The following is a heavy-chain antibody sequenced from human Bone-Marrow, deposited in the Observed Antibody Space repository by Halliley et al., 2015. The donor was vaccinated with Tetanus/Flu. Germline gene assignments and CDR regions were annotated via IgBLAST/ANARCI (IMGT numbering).Heavy chain of an antibody. V-gene: IGHV5-10-1*04. D-gene: IGHD7-27*01. Sequence: VQLVQSGAEAKKPGESLRISCQASGFTFTTYFISWVRQMPGKGLEWMGRIDPSDSYTNYSPSFQGQVTLSVDKSISTAYLQWSMLRASASAMYFCARPQERYGDFSDYWGQGTLVTVSS. CDR3: ARPQERYGDFSDY. CDR1: GFTFTTYF. CDR2: IDPSDSYT. J-gene: IGHJ4*02.